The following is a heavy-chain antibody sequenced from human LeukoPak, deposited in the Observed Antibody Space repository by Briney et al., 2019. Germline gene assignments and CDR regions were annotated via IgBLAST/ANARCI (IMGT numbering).Heavy chain of an antibody. CDR1: GGTFSSYA. D-gene: IGHD6-6*01. J-gene: IGHJ5*02. CDR3: AREYSSSSRFDP. Sequence: GASVKVSCKASGGTFSSYAISWVRQAPGQGLEWMGGIIPIFGTANYAQMFQGRVTITTDESTSTAYMELSSLRSEDTAVYYCAREYSSSSRFDPWGQGTLVTVSS. V-gene: IGHV1-69*05. CDR2: IIPIFGTA.